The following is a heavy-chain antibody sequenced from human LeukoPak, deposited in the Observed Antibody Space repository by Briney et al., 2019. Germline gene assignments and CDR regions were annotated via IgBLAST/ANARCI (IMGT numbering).Heavy chain of an antibody. Sequence: PGGCLRLSCAASGFTFSTYGMHWVRRAPGKGLEWVAVISYDGSNKYYADSVKGRFTISRDNSKNTLYLQMNSLRAEDTAVYYCAKGQGSGWYEAFDIWGQGTMVTVSS. CDR3: AKGQGSGWYEAFDI. CDR2: ISYDGSNK. CDR1: GFTFSTYG. V-gene: IGHV3-30*18. D-gene: IGHD6-19*01. J-gene: IGHJ3*02.